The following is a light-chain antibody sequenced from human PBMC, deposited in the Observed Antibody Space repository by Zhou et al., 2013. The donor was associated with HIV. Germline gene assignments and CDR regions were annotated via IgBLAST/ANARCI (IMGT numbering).Light chain of an antibody. V-gene: IGKV3-20*01. CDR3: QQYGTSPLFT. Sequence: DIVLTQSPDTLSLSPGESATLSCRASQSLSRYYLAWYQHKPGQSPRLLIYGTSNRAIGVPDRFSGSGSGTDYTLSISRLDPDDFAVYYCQQYGTSPLFTFGPGTKVDIK. J-gene: IGKJ3*01. CDR1: QSLSRYY. CDR2: GTS.